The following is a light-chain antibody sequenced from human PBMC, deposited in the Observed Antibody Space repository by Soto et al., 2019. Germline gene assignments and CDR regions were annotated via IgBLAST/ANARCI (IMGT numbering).Light chain of an antibody. CDR3: QSYDSSLSGWG. CDR2: GNS. Sequence: QSVLTQPPSVSGAPGQRVTISCTGSSSNIGAGYDVHWYQQLPGTAPKLLISGNSNRPSGVPDRLSGSKSGTSASLAITGLQAEDEADYFCQSYDSSLSGWGFGGGTKLTVL. CDR1: SSNIGAGYD. J-gene: IGLJ3*02. V-gene: IGLV1-40*01.